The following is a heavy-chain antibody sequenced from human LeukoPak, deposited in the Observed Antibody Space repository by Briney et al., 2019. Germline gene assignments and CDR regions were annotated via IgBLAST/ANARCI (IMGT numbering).Heavy chain of an antibody. CDR1: GGSFSGYY. CDR2: INHSGST. D-gene: IGHD4-23*01. Sequence: SETLSLTCAVYGGSFSGYYWSWIRQPPGKGLEWIGEINHSGSTNYNPSLKSRVNISVDTSKNQFSLKLSSVTAADTAVYYCASDYGGNSGDAFDIWGQGTMVTVSS. J-gene: IGHJ3*02. CDR3: ASDYGGNSGDAFDI. V-gene: IGHV4-34*01.